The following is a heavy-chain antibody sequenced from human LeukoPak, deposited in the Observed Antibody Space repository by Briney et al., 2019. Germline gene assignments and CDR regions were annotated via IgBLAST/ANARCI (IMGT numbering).Heavy chain of an antibody. Sequence: GGSLRLSCAASGFTFSSYGMNWVRQAPGKGLKWVSSISSSSSYIYYADSVKGRFTISRDNAKNSLYLQMNSLRAEDTAVYYCAREGYNYALDYWGQGTLVTVSS. CDR3: AREGYNYALDY. CDR2: ISSSSSYI. CDR1: GFTFSSYG. J-gene: IGHJ4*02. D-gene: IGHD5-18*01. V-gene: IGHV3-21*01.